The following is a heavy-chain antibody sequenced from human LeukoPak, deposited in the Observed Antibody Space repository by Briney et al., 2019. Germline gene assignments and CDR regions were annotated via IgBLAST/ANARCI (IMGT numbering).Heavy chain of an antibody. Sequence: TGGSLRLSCAASGFTFSSYGMHWVRQAPGKGLEWVAVISYDGSNKYYADSVKGRFTISRDNSKNTLYLQMNSLRAEDTAVYYCAKGEYFDYRGQGTLVTVSS. J-gene: IGHJ4*02. CDR2: ISYDGSNK. CDR3: AKGEYFDY. CDR1: GFTFSSYG. V-gene: IGHV3-30*18.